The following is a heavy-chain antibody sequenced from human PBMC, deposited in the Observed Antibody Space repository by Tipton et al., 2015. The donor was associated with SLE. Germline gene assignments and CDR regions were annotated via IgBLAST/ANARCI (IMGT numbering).Heavy chain of an antibody. J-gene: IGHJ4*02. D-gene: IGHD6-13*01. CDR3: AYEGSIAAAGGDY. Sequence: TLSLTCAVYGGSFSGYYWSWIRQPPGKGLEWIGEINHMGSTYYNPSLKSRVTISVATTKNHFSLKLSSVTAADTAVYYCAYEGSIAAAGGDYWGQGTLVTVSS. V-gene: IGHV4-34*01. CDR1: GGSFSGYY. CDR2: INHMGST.